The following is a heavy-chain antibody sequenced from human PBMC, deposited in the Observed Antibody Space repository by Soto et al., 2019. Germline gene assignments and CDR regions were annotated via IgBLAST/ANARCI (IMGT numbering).Heavy chain of an antibody. J-gene: IGHJ1*01. Sequence: QVQLQQWGAGLLKTSETLSLTCAVYGGSFSGYYWSWVRQPPGTGLEWIWELNDSGGTNDNASLKIRVSISGDTSNNQFSLKLSFVTAADTAVYYCARGRGGVQHWVQGTLVTVSS. D-gene: IGHD3-10*01. CDR3: ARGRGGVQH. CDR1: GGSFSGYY. CDR2: LNDSGGT. V-gene: IGHV4-34*01.